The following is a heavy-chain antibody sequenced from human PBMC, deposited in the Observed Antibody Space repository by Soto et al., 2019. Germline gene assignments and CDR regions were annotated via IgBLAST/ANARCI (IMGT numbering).Heavy chain of an antibody. J-gene: IGHJ3*02. Sequence: GGSLRLSCAASGFTFSSYAMSWVRQAPGKGLEWVSAISGSGGSTYYADSVKGRFTISRDNSKNTLYLQMNSLRAEDTAVYYCAKDSGTYSSSSDAFDIWGQGTMVTVSS. CDR1: GFTFSSYA. D-gene: IGHD6-6*01. CDR3: AKDSGTYSSSSDAFDI. V-gene: IGHV3-23*01. CDR2: ISGSGGST.